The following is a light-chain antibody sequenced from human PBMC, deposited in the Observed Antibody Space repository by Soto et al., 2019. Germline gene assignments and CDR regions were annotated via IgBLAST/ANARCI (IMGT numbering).Light chain of an antibody. J-gene: IGKJ4*01. V-gene: IGKV3D-15*01. CDR2: GAS. Sequence: EIVMTQSPATLSVSPGERATLSCRASQSVDSNLAWYQQKPGQAPRLLIFGASTRATGIPARFSGSGSGTDFNITISSLKSEDFGGYFCQQYDNWPLTLGGGTNVEIK. CDR3: QQYDNWPLT. CDR1: QSVDSN.